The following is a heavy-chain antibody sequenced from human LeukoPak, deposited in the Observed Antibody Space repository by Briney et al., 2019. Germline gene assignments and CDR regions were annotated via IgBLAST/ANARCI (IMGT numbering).Heavy chain of an antibody. Sequence: GRSLKLSCAASGFTFSTCHIHWVRQAPGKGLEWVALVWHDGSKTYCADSVKGRFTVSRDNSKNTLYLQMNSLRAEDTAVYYCAKDSNDYGDYNYFDFWGQGTLVTVSS. CDR3: AKDSNDYGDYNYFDF. J-gene: IGHJ4*02. V-gene: IGHV3-33*06. CDR1: GFTFSTCH. D-gene: IGHD4-17*01. CDR2: VWHDGSKT.